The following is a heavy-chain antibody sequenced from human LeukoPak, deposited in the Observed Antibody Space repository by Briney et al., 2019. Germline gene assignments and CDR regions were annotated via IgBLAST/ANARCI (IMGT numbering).Heavy chain of an antibody. D-gene: IGHD2-2*01. J-gene: IGHJ6*02. CDR2: IYYSGST. V-gene: IGHV4-59*01. CDR1: GGSISSYY. Sequence: SETLSLTCTVSGGSISSYYWSWIRQPPGKGLEWIGYIYYSGSTNYNPSLKSRVTISVDTSKNQFSLKLSSVTAADTAVYYCARDCGAGYCSSTSGGYYYYGMDVWGQGTTVTVSS. CDR3: ARDCGAGYCSSTSGGYYYYGMDV.